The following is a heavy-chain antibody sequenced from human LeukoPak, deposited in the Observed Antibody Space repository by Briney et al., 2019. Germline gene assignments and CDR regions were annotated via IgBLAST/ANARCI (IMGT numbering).Heavy chain of an antibody. CDR2: IISNSGDT. Sequence: ASVKVSCKSSGYSFSDYAMHWVRQAPGQGLEWMGRIISNSGDTSYAQKFQGRVTMTRDTSISTAYMDLSGLTFDDTAVYYCARGGSGSGYLYYFDQWGQETLVSVSS. D-gene: IGHD3-10*01. V-gene: IGHV1-2*06. J-gene: IGHJ4*02. CDR3: ARGGSGSGYLYYFDQ. CDR1: GYSFSDYA.